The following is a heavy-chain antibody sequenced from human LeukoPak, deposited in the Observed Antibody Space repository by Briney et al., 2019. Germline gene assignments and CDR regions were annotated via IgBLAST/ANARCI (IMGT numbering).Heavy chain of an antibody. J-gene: IGHJ5*02. Sequence: PGGSLRLSCAASGFSINNYAMIWVRQAPGKGLEFVSHISGSGSDSNYADSVKGRFIISRDNSMNTFYLQLNSLRAEDTATYYCAKGQYEDHPHWLDPWGQGTLVTVSS. D-gene: IGHD1-14*01. CDR1: GFSINNYA. V-gene: IGHV3-23*01. CDR2: ISGSGSDS. CDR3: AKGQYEDHPHWLDP.